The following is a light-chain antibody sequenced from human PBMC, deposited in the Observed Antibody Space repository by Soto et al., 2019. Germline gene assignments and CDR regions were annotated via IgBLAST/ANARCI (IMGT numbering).Light chain of an antibody. J-gene: IGKJ1*01. CDR1: QSVSNY. Sequence: EIVLTQSPGTLSLSPGERVTLSCRASQSVSNYLAWYQQKPGQAPRLLIYGSATRATGIPDRFSGSGSGTEFTLTISSLQSEDSAVYYCQQYHSWPAFGQGTKVDIK. V-gene: IGKV3-15*01. CDR3: QQYHSWPA. CDR2: GSA.